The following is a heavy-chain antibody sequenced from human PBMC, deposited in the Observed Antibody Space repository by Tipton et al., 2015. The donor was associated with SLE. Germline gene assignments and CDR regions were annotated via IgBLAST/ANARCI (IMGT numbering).Heavy chain of an antibody. J-gene: IGHJ5*02. V-gene: IGHV4-31*03. CDR3: ARRWAVVVVAARWFDP. D-gene: IGHD2-15*01. Sequence: TLSLTCTVSGGSISSGGYYWSWIRQHPGKGLEWIGYIYYSGSTNYNPSLKSRVTISVDTSKNQFSLKLSSVTAADTAVYYCARRWAVVVVAARWFDPWGQGTLVTVSS. CDR2: IYYSGST. CDR1: GGSISSGGYY.